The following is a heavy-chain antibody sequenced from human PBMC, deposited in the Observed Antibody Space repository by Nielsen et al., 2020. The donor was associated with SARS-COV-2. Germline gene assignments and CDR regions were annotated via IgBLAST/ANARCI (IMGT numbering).Heavy chain of an antibody. V-gene: IGHV3-30*03. CDR1: GFTFSSYG. J-gene: IGHJ6*02. Sequence: GESLKISCAASGFTFSSYGMHWVRQAPGKGLEWVAVISFDGSNKKYADSVKGRFTISRDNSKNTLYLQMNSLRAEDTAVYYCARVKGDSYGNYGMDVWGQGTTVTVSS. CDR2: ISFDGSNK. CDR3: ARVKGDSYGNYGMDV. D-gene: IGHD5-18*01.